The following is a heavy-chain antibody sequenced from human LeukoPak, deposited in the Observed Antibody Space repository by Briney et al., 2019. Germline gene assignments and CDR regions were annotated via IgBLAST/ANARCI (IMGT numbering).Heavy chain of an antibody. CDR1: GFTFSSCA. CDR3: AKRGSGWYWDDY. CDR2: VSSSGAST. D-gene: IGHD6-19*01. Sequence: GGSLRLSCAASGFTFSSCAMSWVRQAPGKGLEWVSGVSSSGASTNYADSVKGRFTISRDNSKNTLYLQMNSLTAEDTAVYYCAKRGSGWYWDDYWGQGTLVTVSS. J-gene: IGHJ4*02. V-gene: IGHV3-23*01.